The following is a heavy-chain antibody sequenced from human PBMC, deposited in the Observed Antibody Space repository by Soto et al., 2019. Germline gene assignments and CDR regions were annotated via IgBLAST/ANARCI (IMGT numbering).Heavy chain of an antibody. CDR1: GFTFSSYA. CDR2: ISGSGGST. Sequence: GGSLRLSCATSGFTFSSYAMSWVRQAPGRGLEWVSAISGSGGSTYYADSVKGRFTISRDNSKNTLYLQMNSLRAEDTAVYYCAKDLDSSGFYLLTFDYWGQGTLVTVSS. CDR3: AKDLDSSGFYLLTFDY. J-gene: IGHJ4*02. V-gene: IGHV3-23*01. D-gene: IGHD6-19*01.